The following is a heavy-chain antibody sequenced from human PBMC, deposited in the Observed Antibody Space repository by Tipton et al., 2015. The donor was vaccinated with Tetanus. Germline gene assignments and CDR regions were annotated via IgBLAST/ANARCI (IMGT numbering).Heavy chain of an antibody. Sequence: SLRLSCAVSGFVFSSYTMNWVRQAPGKGLEWVASISSTSSYIYYADSVKGRFTISRDNSKSTFHLQLNGLRVDDTAVYYCAREGSNTWYYLAYWGQGARVAVSS. D-gene: IGHD2-15*01. J-gene: IGHJ4*02. V-gene: IGHV3-21*01. CDR1: GFVFSSYT. CDR2: ISSTSSYI. CDR3: AREGSNTWYYLAY.